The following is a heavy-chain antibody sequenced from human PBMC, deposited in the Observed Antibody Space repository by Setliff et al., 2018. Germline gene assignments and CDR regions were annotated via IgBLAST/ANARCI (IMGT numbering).Heavy chain of an antibody. CDR3: SRAVDGRTWFDP. D-gene: IGHD6-19*01. CDR1: GFTFSGSA. CDR2: IKSKTSGFAT. Sequence: PGGSLRLSCAASGFTFSGSAMHWVRQASGKGREWVGRIKSKTSGFATAYSASVKGRFTISRDDSMNTAYLQMDSLRNEDTAVYYCSRAVDGRTWFDPWGQGALVTVSS. J-gene: IGHJ5*02. V-gene: IGHV3-73*01.